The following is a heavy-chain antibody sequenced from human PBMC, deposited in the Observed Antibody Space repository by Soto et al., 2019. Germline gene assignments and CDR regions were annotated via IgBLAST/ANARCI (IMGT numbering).Heavy chain of an antibody. V-gene: IGHV1-58*01. CDR2: IVVGSGNT. Sequence: QMQLVQSGPEVKKPGTSVKVSCKASGFTFTRSAVQWVRQARGQRPEWIGWIVVGSGNTNYAQKFQERVTITRDMSTSTAYMELSSLRSEDTAVYYCAAFETTGDAFDVWGQGTMVTVSS. CDR1: GFTFTRSA. CDR3: AAFETTGDAFDV. D-gene: IGHD4-17*01. J-gene: IGHJ3*01.